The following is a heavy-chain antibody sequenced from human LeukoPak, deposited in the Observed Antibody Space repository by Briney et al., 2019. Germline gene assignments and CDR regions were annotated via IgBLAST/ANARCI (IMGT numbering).Heavy chain of an antibody. Sequence: GGSLRLSCAASELTIGNYWMTWVRQAPGKGLEWVANIKQDGSEKYYVDSVKGRFTTSRDNAKNSLHLQMNSLRAEDTAVYYCARENYGVFDCWGPGTLVIVSS. CDR1: ELTIGNYW. CDR2: IKQDGSEK. D-gene: IGHD4/OR15-4a*01. V-gene: IGHV3-7*03. CDR3: ARENYGVFDC. J-gene: IGHJ4*02.